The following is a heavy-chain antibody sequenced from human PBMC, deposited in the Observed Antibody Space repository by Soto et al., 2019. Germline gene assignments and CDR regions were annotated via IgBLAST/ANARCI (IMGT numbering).Heavy chain of an antibody. CDR3: ARDLGEDIVVVVDATSRLRSTGY. J-gene: IGHJ4*02. Sequence: YVIHGARKNQGKGLEWVAVIWYDGSNKYYADSVKSRLTISRDNSKNTLYLQMNSLRAEDTAVYYCARDLGEDIVVVVDATSRLRSTGYCGQGTLVTV. CDR1: YV. CDR2: IWYDGSNK. D-gene: IGHD2-15*01. V-gene: IGHV3-33*01.